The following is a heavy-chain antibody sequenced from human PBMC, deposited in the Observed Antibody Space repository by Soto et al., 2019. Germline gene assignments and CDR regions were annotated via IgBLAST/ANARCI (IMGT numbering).Heavy chain of an antibody. V-gene: IGHV4-39*01. J-gene: IGHJ4*02. D-gene: IGHD4-17*01. Sequence: SETLSLTCTVSGGSISSSNYYWGWIRQPPGKGLEWIGSIYYSGSTYYNPSLKSRVTISVDTSKNQFSLKLSSVTAADTAVYYCARLTTVTSLDYWGQGTLVTVSS. CDR3: ARLTTVTSLDY. CDR1: GGSISSSNYY. CDR2: IYYSGST.